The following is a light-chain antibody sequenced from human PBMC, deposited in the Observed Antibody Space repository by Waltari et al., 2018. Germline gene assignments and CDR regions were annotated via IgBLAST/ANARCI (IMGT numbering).Light chain of an antibody. J-gene: IGLJ2*01. CDR1: SSDVGSYNL. CDR2: GAN. V-gene: IGLV2-23*01. CDR3: CSHAGSTIYVV. Sequence: QSALTQPASVSGSPGQSITISCTGTSSDVGSYNLVSWYQHHPGKAPKLIFFGANKRPSGVSGRFSGSKSGNTASLTISGLQAEDEADYYCCSHAGSTIYVVFGGGTKLTVL.